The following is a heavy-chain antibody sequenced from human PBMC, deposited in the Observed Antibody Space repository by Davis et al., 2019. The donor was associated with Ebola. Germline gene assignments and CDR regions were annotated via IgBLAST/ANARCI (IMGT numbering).Heavy chain of an antibody. J-gene: IGHJ4*02. Sequence: ASVKVSCKASGYTFTSYAMHWVRQAPGQRLEWMGWINAGNGNTNYAQKLQGRVTMTTDTSTSTAYMELRSLRSDDTAVYYCARDNTDSSGQNWGQGTLVTVSS. CDR2: INAGNGNT. CDR1: GYTFTSYA. D-gene: IGHD3-22*01. V-gene: IGHV1-3*01. CDR3: ARDNTDSSGQN.